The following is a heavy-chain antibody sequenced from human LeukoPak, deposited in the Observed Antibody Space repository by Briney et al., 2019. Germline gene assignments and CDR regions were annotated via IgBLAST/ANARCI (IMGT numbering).Heavy chain of an antibody. D-gene: IGHD5-18*01. Sequence: PSETLSLTCTVSGYSISSGYYWGWIRQPPGKGLEWIGSIYHSGSTYYNPSLKSRVTISVDTSKNQFSLKLSSVTAADTAVYYCARILTHGGSFDPWGQGTLVTVSS. J-gene: IGHJ5*02. V-gene: IGHV4-38-2*02. CDR2: IYHSGST. CDR1: GYSISSGYY. CDR3: ARILTHGGSFDP.